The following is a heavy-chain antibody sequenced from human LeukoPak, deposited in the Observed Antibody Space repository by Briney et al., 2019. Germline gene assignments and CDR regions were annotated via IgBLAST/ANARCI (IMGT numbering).Heavy chain of an antibody. CDR3: AKAMVRGVIPVTDFDY. D-gene: IGHD3-10*01. V-gene: IGHV5-51*01. J-gene: IGHJ4*02. CDR2: IWPGDSDT. Sequence: GESLKISCKGSGYFFTTYCIGWVRQLPGKGLEWMGIIWPGDSDTRYSPSFQGQVTISADKSISTAYLQWSSLKASDTAMYYCAKAMVRGVIPVTDFDYWGQGTLVTISS. CDR1: GYFFTTYC.